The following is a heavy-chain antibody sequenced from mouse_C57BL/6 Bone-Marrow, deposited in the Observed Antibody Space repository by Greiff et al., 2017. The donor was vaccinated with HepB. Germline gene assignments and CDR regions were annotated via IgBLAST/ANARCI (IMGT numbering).Heavy chain of an antibody. D-gene: IGHD1-1*01. CDR1: GFTFSSYG. Sequence: DVKLVESGGDLVKPGGSLKLSCAASGFTFSSYGMSWVRQTPDKRLEWVATISSGGSYNYYPDSVKGRFTISRDNAKNTLYLQMSSLKSEDTAMYYCASPIYYYGSSYLYWYFDVWGTGTTVTVSS. CDR3: ASPIYYYGSSYLYWYFDV. V-gene: IGHV5-6*02. J-gene: IGHJ1*03. CDR2: ISSGGSYN.